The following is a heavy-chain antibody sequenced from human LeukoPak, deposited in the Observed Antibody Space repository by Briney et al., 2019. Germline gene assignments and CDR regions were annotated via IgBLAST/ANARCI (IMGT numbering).Heavy chain of an antibody. Sequence: EASVKVSFKASGYTFTSYYMHWVRQAPGQGLEWMGIINPSGGSTSYAQKFQGRVTMTRDTSTSTVYMELSSLRSEDTAVYYCARDGASNGDWFDPWGQGTLVTVSS. V-gene: IGHV1-46*01. D-gene: IGHD1-26*01. CDR3: ARDGASNGDWFDP. CDR2: INPSGGST. CDR1: GYTFTSYY. J-gene: IGHJ5*02.